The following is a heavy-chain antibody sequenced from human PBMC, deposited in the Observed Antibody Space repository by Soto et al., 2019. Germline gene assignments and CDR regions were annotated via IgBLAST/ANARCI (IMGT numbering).Heavy chain of an antibody. D-gene: IGHD2-2*01. CDR3: ATVVPDTARLLDAFDI. CDR1: GFTFSSYS. J-gene: IGHJ3*02. V-gene: IGHV3-48*01. Sequence: EVQLVESGGGLVQPGGSLRLSCAASGFTFSSYSMNWVRQAPGKGLEWVSYISSSSSTIYYADSVKGRFTISTDNAKNFLYMQMNSLRAEDTAIYYCATVVPDTARLLDAFDIWGQGTIVTVSS. CDR2: ISSSSSTI.